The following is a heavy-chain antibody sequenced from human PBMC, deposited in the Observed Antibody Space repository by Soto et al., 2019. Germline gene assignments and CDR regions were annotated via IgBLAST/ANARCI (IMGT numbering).Heavy chain of an antibody. J-gene: IGHJ5*02. Sequence: ASVNVSCKASGGTFSSYAISWVRQAPGQGLEWMGGIIPIFGTANYAQKFQGRVTITADESTSTAYMELSSLRSEDTAVYYCARDFLAAAGPGWFDPWGQGTLVTVSS. CDR2: IIPIFGTA. V-gene: IGHV1-69*13. CDR1: GGTFSSYA. D-gene: IGHD6-13*01. CDR3: ARDFLAAAGPGWFDP.